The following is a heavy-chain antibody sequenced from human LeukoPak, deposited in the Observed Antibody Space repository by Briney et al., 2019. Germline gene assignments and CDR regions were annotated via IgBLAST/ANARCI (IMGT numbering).Heavy chain of an antibody. CDR1: GFTFSSYT. D-gene: IGHD5-18*01. CDR2: ISQTSEYI. Sequence: NPGGSLRLSCTASGFTFSSYTMHWVRQAPGKGLEWVSSISQTSEYIDNADSVKGRFTISRDNSKNTLYLQMNSLRAEDTAVYYCAKAYTAMVHGAAFDIWGQGTMVTVSS. CDR3: AKAYTAMVHGAAFDI. V-gene: IGHV3-21*04. J-gene: IGHJ3*02.